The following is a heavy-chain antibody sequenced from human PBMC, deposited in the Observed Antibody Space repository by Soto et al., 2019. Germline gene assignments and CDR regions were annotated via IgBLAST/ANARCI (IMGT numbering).Heavy chain of an antibody. CDR3: TTGPNLRPLAAFDI. CDR1: GFTFTNAW. J-gene: IGHJ3*02. V-gene: IGHV3-15*01. CDR2: IKRKSDGGTI. Sequence: VQLVESGGGLVKPGGSLRLSCAASGFTFTNAWMTWVRQGPGKGLEWVGRIKRKSDGGTIDYAAPVKGRFTISRDDSKNTLYLQMNSLKTEYTAGYYCTTGPNLRPLAAFDIWGQGTVVTVSS.